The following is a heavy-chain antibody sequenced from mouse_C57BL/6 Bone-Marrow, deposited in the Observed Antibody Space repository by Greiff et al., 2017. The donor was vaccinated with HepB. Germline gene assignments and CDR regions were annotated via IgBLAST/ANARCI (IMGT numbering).Heavy chain of an antibody. Sequence: VQLQQSGAELVRPGASVKLSCTASGFNIKDDYMHWVKQRPEQGLEWIGWIDPENGDTEYASKFQGKATITADTSSNTAYLQLSSLTSEDTAVYYGTTDSSGLAWFAYWGQGTLVTVSA. D-gene: IGHD3-2*02. J-gene: IGHJ3*01. CDR2: IDPENGDT. CDR1: GFNIKDDY. CDR3: TTDSSGLAWFAY. V-gene: IGHV14-4*01.